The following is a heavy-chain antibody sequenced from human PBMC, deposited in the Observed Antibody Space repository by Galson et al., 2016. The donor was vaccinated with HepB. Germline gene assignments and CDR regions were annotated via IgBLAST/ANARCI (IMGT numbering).Heavy chain of an antibody. CDR1: GVSISGTNW. CDR2: IHHSGST. Sequence: ETLSLTCAVSGVSISGTNWWSWVRQPPGKGREWIGEIHHSGSTNYNQSLQSPVTISVDTSKNQFSLNLNSVTASDTALYYCVRNVYYCLDVWGQGTTVTVSS. CDR3: VRNVYYCLDV. J-gene: IGHJ6*02. V-gene: IGHV4-4*02.